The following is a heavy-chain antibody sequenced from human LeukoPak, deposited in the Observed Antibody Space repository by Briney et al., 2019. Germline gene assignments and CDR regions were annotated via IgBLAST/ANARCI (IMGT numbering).Heavy chain of an antibody. D-gene: IGHD6-13*01. CDR3: ARRIAAAGPGDY. CDR2: IYPGDSDT. Sequence: GESLKISCKGSGYSFTSYWIGWVRQMPVKSLEWMGIIYPGDSDTRYSPSLQGQVTISADKSISTAYLQWSSLKASDTAVYYCARRIAAAGPGDYWGQGTLVTVSS. CDR1: GYSFTSYW. V-gene: IGHV5-51*01. J-gene: IGHJ4*02.